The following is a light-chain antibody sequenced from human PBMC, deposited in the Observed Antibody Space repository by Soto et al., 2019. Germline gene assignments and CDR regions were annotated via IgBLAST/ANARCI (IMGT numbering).Light chain of an antibody. J-gene: IGKJ1*01. Sequence: EIVLTQSPGTLSLSPGERATLSCRASQSVSSKYLAWYQQKPGQPPRLLISDASSRATGIPDRFSGSGSGTDFTLTISGLEPEDFAVYYCQHYGRSPPSWTFGQGTKVEIK. CDR1: QSVSSKY. CDR3: QHYGRSPPSWT. V-gene: IGKV3-20*01. CDR2: DAS.